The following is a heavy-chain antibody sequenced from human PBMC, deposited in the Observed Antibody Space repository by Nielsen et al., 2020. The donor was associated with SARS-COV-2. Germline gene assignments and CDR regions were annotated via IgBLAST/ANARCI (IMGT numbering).Heavy chain of an antibody. Sequence: ESLKISCAASGFTFSSYSMNWVRQAPGKGLEWVSYISSSSSTIYYADSVKGRFTISRDNAKNSLYLQMNSLRDEDTAVYYCAPRPLHGGDYPGYWGQGTLVTVSS. CDR2: ISSSSSTI. CDR3: APRPLHGGDYPGY. CDR1: GFTFSSYS. J-gene: IGHJ4*02. V-gene: IGHV3-48*02. D-gene: IGHD4-17*01.